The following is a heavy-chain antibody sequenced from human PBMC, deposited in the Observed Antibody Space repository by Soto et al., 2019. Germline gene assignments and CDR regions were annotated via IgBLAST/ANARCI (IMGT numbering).Heavy chain of an antibody. CDR2: IYSGGST. Sequence: EVQLVESGGGLIQPGGYLRLSCAASGFTVSSNYMSWVRQAPGKGLEWVSVIYSGGSTYYADSVKGRFTISRDNSKNTLYLQMNSLRAEDTAVYYCARVRQDYYYGMDVWGQGTTVTVSS. J-gene: IGHJ6*02. CDR1: GFTVSSNY. CDR3: ARVRQDYYYGMDV. V-gene: IGHV3-53*01.